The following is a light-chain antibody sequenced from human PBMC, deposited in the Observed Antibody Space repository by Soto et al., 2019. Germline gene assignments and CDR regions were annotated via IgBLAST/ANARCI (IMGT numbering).Light chain of an antibody. CDR1: SSDVGGYNY. Sequence: QSALTQPASVSGSPGQSITISCTGTSSDVGGYNYVSWYQKHPGKAPKLMIYDVSNRPSGVSNRFPGSKSGNTASLTISGLQAEDEADYYFSSYTSSSTVVFGGGTKLTVL. CDR3: SSYTSSSTVV. J-gene: IGLJ2*01. V-gene: IGLV2-14*01. CDR2: DVS.